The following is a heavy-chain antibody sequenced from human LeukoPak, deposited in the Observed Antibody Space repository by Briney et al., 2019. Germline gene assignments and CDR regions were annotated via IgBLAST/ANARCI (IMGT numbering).Heavy chain of an antibody. CDR3: ATDLWPWGAFDI. CDR1: RYTFTGYY. CDR2: FDPEDGET. Sequence: ASVKVSCKASRYTFTGYYMHWVRQAPGKGLEWMGGFDPEDGETIYAQKFQGRVTMTEDTSTDTAYMELSSLRSEDTAVYYCATDLWPWGAFDIWGQGTMVTVSS. J-gene: IGHJ3*02. D-gene: IGHD1-26*01. V-gene: IGHV1-24*01.